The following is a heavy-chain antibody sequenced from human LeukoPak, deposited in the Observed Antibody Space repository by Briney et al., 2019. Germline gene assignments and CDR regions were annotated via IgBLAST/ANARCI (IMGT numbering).Heavy chain of an antibody. V-gene: IGHV4-59*12. CDR3: AIDNGAYESGYYYYYYMDV. D-gene: IGHD2-8*01. Sequence: SETLSLTCTVSGGSISSYYWSWIRQPPGKGLEWIGYIYYSGSTNYNPSLKSRVTMSVDTSKNQFSLKLSSVTAADTAVYYCAIDNGAYESGYYYYYYMDVWGKGTTVTISS. CDR2: IYYSGST. CDR1: GGSISSYY. J-gene: IGHJ6*03.